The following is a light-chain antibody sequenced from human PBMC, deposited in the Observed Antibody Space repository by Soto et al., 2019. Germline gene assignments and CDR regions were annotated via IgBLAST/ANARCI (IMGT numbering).Light chain of an antibody. CDR3: FSYTSSGTMI. Sequence: QSALTQPASVSGSPGQSITLSCTGTSSDVGGYNYVSWYQQHPGKAPKLMIYAVSNRPSGVSNRLSGSKSGNTASLTISGLQAEDEADYYCFSYTSSGTMIFGGGTKVTVL. V-gene: IGLV2-14*03. J-gene: IGLJ2*01. CDR1: SSDVGGYNY. CDR2: AVS.